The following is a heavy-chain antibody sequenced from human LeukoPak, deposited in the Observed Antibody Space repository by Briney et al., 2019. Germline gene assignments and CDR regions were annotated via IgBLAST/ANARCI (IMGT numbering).Heavy chain of an antibody. CDR2: INPNSGGT. Sequence: ASVKVSCKASGYTFTSYYMHWVRQAPGQGLEWMGWINPNSGGTNYAQKFQGRVTMTRDTSISTAYMELSRLRSEDTAVYYCARAAYYGPGAAAGYWGQGTLVTVSS. D-gene: IGHD3-10*01. CDR1: GYTFTSYY. J-gene: IGHJ4*02. V-gene: IGHV1-2*02. CDR3: ARAAYYGPGAAAGY.